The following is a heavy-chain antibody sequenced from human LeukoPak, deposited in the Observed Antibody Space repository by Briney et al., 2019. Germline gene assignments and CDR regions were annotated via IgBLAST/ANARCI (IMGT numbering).Heavy chain of an antibody. D-gene: IGHD2-15*01. CDR3: ARAGRGYCSGGSCPSPEYFQH. V-gene: IGHV1-69*04. Sequence: GASVTVSCKASGGTFSSYAISWVRQAPGQGLEWMGRIIPSLGIANYAQKFQGRVTITADKSTSTAYMELSSLRSEDTAVYYCARAGRGYCSGGSCPSPEYFQHWGQGTLVTVSS. J-gene: IGHJ1*01. CDR1: GGTFSSYA. CDR2: IIPSLGIA.